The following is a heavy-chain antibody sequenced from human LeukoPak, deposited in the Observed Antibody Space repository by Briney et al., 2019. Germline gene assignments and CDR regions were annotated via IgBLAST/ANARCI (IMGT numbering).Heavy chain of an antibody. Sequence: GGSLRLSCAASGFTFSSYAMSWVRQAPGKVLEWVSAISGSGGSTYYADSVNGRFTISRDNSKNTMYMQMNSLRAEATAVYYCARPVGATIPVFFDYWGQGTLVTVSS. CDR3: ARPVGATIPVFFDY. D-gene: IGHD1-26*01. CDR2: ISGSGGST. J-gene: IGHJ4*02. V-gene: IGHV3-23*01. CDR1: GFTFSSYA.